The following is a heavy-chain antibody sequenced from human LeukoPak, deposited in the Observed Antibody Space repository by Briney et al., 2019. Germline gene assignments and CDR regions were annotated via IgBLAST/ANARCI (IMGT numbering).Heavy chain of an antibody. J-gene: IGHJ5*02. CDR2: ISGSGGST. Sequence: GGSLRLSCAASGFTFSSYAMSWVRQAPGKGLEWVSAISGSGGSTYYADSVKGRFTISRDNSKNTLYLQMNSLRAEDTAVYHCVCGSGSYYNQNWFDPWGQGTLVTASS. V-gene: IGHV3-23*01. CDR1: GFTFSSYA. CDR3: VCGSGSYYNQNWFDP. D-gene: IGHD3-10*01.